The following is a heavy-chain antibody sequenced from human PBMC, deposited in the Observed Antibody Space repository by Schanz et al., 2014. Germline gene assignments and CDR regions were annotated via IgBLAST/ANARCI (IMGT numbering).Heavy chain of an antibody. V-gene: IGHV1-46*01. Sequence: QVQLVQSGAEVKKPGSSVKVSCKASGYTTFTDYYIHWVRQAPGQGLEWMGIVNPSVRGTHFAREFQGRVTVTSDTSTSTVYMELSGLRSEDTAVYYCASSGAGYSSSWDFDYWGQGTLVTVSS. D-gene: IGHD6-13*01. CDR2: VNPSVRGT. J-gene: IGHJ4*02. CDR1: GYTTFTDYY. CDR3: ASSGAGYSSSWDFDY.